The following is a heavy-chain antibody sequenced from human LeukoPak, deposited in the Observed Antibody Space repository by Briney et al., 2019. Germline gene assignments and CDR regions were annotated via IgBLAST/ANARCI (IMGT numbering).Heavy chain of an antibody. V-gene: IGHV1-2*02. CDR3: ARWGSGWYLDY. J-gene: IGHJ4*02. D-gene: IGHD6-19*01. CDR1: GYTFTAYY. CDR2: INPNTGGT. Sequence: GASVTVSCKASGYTFTAYYIHWVRQAPGQGLEWMGRINPNTGGTNYAQKSQGRVTMTRDTSISTAYMELSRLTSDDTAVYYCARWGSGWYLDYWGQGTLVTVSS.